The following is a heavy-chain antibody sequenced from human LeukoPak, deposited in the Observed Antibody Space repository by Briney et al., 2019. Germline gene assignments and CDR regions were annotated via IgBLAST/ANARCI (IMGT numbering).Heavy chain of an antibody. Sequence: ASVKVSCKASGYTFTGYYMHWGRQAPGQGLEWMGWIDPNSGDTHYAQNFQARVTMTRDTSISTVYMDLSRLRSDDTAVYYCARALYSGNQRNWFDPWGQGTLVTVSS. CDR3: ARALYSGNQRNWFDP. CDR2: IDPNSGDT. D-gene: IGHD6-13*01. V-gene: IGHV1-2*02. CDR1: GYTFTGYY. J-gene: IGHJ5*02.